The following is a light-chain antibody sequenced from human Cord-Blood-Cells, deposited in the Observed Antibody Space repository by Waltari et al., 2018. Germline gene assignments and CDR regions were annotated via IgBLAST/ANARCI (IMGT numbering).Light chain of an antibody. CDR1: QSVLYSSNNKNY. Sequence: DLVITQSPDSWAVSLVARATINCKSSQSVLYSSNNKNYLAWYQQKPGQPPKLLIYWASTRESGVPDRFSGSGSGTDFTLTISSLQAEDVAVYYCQQYYSTPRTFGQGTKVEIK. CDR3: QQYYSTPRT. J-gene: IGKJ1*01. V-gene: IGKV4-1*01. CDR2: WAS.